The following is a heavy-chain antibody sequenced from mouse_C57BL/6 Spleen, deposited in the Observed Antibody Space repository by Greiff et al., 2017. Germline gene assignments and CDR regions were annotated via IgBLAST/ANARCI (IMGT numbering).Heavy chain of an antibody. Sequence: VQRVESGPGLVAPSQSLSITCTVSGFSLTSYGVHWVRQPPGKGLEWLVVIWSDGSTTYNSALKSRLIISKDNSKSQVFLKMNSLQTDATAMYYCARELLRSYAMDYWGQGTSGTVSS. D-gene: IGHD1-1*01. CDR2: IWSDGST. CDR3: ARELLRSYAMDY. J-gene: IGHJ4*01. V-gene: IGHV2-6*03. CDR1: GFSLTSYG.